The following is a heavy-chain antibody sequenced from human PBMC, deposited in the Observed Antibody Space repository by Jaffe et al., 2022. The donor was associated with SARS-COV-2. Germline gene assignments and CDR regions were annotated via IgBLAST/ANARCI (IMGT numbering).Heavy chain of an antibody. J-gene: IGHJ3*02. CDR1: GYTFTQYY. D-gene: IGHD3-3*01. Sequence: QVRLVQSGAEVKKPGASVRISCKTSGYTFTQYYIHWVRQAPGQGLEWMGIMNPASGRTGYAQKFQGRVTITRDTSTNTFYMELRSLTSEDTAVYYCARDADIRYDFWRGSAGSFDMWGQGTMVTV. V-gene: IGHV1-46*01. CDR3: ARDADIRYDFWRGSAGSFDM. CDR2: MNPASGRT.